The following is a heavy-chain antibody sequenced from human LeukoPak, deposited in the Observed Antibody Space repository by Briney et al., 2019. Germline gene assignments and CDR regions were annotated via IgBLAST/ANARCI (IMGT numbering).Heavy chain of an antibody. Sequence: SQTLSLTCTVSVGSNSSGNYYWSWIRQPAGKGLEWIGRIYTSGSTYYNPSVKSRVTISGDTSKNQLYLKLSSVTAADTAVYYCARDGEYYDSSGIDFWGQGTVVTVTS. CDR3: ARDGEYYDSSGIDF. D-gene: IGHD3-22*01. V-gene: IGHV4-61*02. CDR2: IYTSGST. J-gene: IGHJ4*02. CDR1: VGSNSSGNYY.